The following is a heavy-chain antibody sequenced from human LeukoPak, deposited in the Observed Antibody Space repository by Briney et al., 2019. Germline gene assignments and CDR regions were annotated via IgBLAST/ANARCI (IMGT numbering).Heavy chain of an antibody. V-gene: IGHV4-59*01. CDR3: ARGVYDFWSGYPDPNNWFDP. J-gene: IGHJ5*02. CDR1: GGSISSYY. Sequence: PSETLSLTCTVSGGSISSYYWSWIRQPPGKGLEWIGYIYYSGSTNYNPSLKSRVTISVDTSKNQFPLKLSSVTAADTAVYYCARGVYDFWSGYPDPNNWFDPWGQGTLVTVSS. CDR2: IYYSGST. D-gene: IGHD3-3*01.